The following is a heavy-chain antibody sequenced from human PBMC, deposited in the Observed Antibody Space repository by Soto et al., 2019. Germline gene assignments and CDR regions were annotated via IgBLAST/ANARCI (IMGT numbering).Heavy chain of an antibody. Sequence: LRLSCAASGFTFSIYSMNWVRQAPGKGLEWVSYISSSSSTIYYADSVKGRFTISRDNAKNSLYLQMNSLRDEDTAVYYCARGARGVPYQPLLNDYWGQGTLVTVSS. D-gene: IGHD2-2*01. CDR3: ARGARGVPYQPLLNDY. CDR1: GFTFSIYS. V-gene: IGHV3-48*02. J-gene: IGHJ4*02. CDR2: ISSSSSTI.